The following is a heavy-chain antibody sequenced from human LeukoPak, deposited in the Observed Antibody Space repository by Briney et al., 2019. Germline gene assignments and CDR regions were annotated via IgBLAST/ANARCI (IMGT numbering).Heavy chain of an antibody. Sequence: GGSLRLPCAASGFTFSSYAMSWVRQAPGKGLEWVSAISGSGGSTYYADSVKGRFTISRDNSKNTLYLQMNSLRAEDTAVYYCAKDPAHCSSTSRGYWGQGTLVTVSS. D-gene: IGHD2-2*01. CDR3: AKDPAHCSSTSRGY. CDR2: ISGSGGST. CDR1: GFTFSSYA. J-gene: IGHJ4*02. V-gene: IGHV3-23*01.